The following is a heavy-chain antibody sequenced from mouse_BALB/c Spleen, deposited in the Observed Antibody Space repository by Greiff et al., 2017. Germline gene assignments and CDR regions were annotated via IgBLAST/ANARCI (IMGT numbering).Heavy chain of an antibody. CDR2: INPSTGYT. J-gene: IGHJ3*01. V-gene: IGHV1-7*01. D-gene: IGHD3-1*01. Sequence: VQLVESGAELAKPGASVKMSCKASGYTFTSYWMHWVKQRPGQGLEWIGYINPSTGYTEYNQKFKDKATLTADKSSSTAYMQLSSLTSEDSAVYYCARSGAARATSFAYWGQGTLVTVSA. CDR3: ARSGAARATSFAY. CDR1: GYTFTSYW.